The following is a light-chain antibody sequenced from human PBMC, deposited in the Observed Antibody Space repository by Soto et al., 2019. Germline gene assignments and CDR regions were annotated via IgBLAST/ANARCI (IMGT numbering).Light chain of an antibody. CDR1: QSVSSY. CDR3: QQRSNWPIT. CDR2: DAS. Sequence: EIVLTHSPATLSLSPVERATLSCRASQSVSSYLAWYQQKPGQAPRLLIYDASNRATGIPARFSGSGSGTDFTLTISSLEPEDFAVYYCQQRSNWPITFGQGTRLEIK. J-gene: IGKJ5*01. V-gene: IGKV3-11*01.